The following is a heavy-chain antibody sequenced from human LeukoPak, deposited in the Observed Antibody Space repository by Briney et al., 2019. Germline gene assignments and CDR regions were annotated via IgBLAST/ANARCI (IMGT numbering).Heavy chain of an antibody. J-gene: IGHJ6*03. CDR3: ARVRREMKRSLGRTTEYSYYYYMDV. Sequence: GGSLRLSCVASGFTFSSYWMSWVRQGPGKGLEWVANIKHDGSEKYYIDSVKGRFTISRDNAKNSVYLQMNRLRAEDTAVYYCARVRREMKRSLGRTTEYSYYYYMDVWGKGTTVTVSS. CDR2: IKHDGSEK. CDR1: GFTFSSYW. V-gene: IGHV3-7*01. D-gene: IGHD1/OR15-1a*01.